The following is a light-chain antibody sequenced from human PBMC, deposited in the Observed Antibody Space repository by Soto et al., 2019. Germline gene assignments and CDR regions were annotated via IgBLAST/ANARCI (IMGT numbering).Light chain of an antibody. CDR1: SSDVGGYNY. CDR2: DVS. Sequence: QSALTQPRSVSGSPGQSVTISCTGTSSDVGGYNYVSWYEQHPGKAPKLMIYDVSKRPSWVPDRFSGSKSGNTASLTISGLQAEDEADYYCCSYAGSYTVYVFGTGTKLTVL. J-gene: IGLJ1*01. V-gene: IGLV2-11*01. CDR3: CSYAGSYTVYV.